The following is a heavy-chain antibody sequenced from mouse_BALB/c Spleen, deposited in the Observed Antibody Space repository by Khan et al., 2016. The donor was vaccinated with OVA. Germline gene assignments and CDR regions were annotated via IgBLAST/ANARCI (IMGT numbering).Heavy chain of an antibody. J-gene: IGHJ3*01. V-gene: IGHV5-9-3*01. D-gene: IGHD2-1*01. CDR2: INSDGDYT. Sequence: EVQRVESGGGLVKPGGSLKLSCAASGFTFSTFAMSWVRQTPEKRLEWVATINSDGDYTSYPDNVTGRFTISRDNAKNTLYLQINSLRSEDTAMYYCARSPYGNVADWGQGTLVTVSA. CDR3: ARSPYGNVAD. CDR1: GFTFSTFA.